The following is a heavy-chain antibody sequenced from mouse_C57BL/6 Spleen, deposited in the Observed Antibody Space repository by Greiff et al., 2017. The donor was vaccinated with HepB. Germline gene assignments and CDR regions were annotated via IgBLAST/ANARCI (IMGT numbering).Heavy chain of an antibody. Sequence: EVKLVESGGGLVQPGGSMKLSCAASGFTFSDAWMDWVRQSPEKGLEWVAEIRNKANNHATYYAVSVKGRFTISRDDSKSSVYLQMNSLRAEDTGIYYCTRPLTSRFDYWGQGTTLTVSS. D-gene: IGHD5-1*01. V-gene: IGHV6-6*01. CDR3: TRPLTSRFDY. CDR1: GFTFSDAW. J-gene: IGHJ2*01. CDR2: IRNKANNHAT.